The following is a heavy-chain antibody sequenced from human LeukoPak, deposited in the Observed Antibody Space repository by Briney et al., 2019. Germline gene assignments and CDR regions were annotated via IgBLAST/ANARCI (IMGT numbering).Heavy chain of an antibody. CDR1: GDTFTGYY. CDR3: ARDGTGVYNLVQY. Sequence: ASVKVSCKASGDTFTGYYMHWVRQAPGQGLEWMGWINPNSGGTNYAQKFQGRVTMTRDTSISAVYMELSRPRSDDTAVYYCARDGTGVYNLVQYWGQGTLVTVSS. J-gene: IGHJ4*02. D-gene: IGHD5-24*01. V-gene: IGHV1-2*02. CDR2: INPNSGGT.